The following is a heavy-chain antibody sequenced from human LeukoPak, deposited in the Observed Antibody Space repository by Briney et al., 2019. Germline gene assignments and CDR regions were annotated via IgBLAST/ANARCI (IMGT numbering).Heavy chain of an antibody. J-gene: IGHJ4*02. V-gene: IGHV1-2*02. CDR1: GYTFTGYY. D-gene: IGHD1-26*01. Sequence: ASVKLTCKASGYTFTGYYMHWVRQAPGQGLEWIGWINPNSGGTNYAQKFQGSVTMTRDTSISTAYMELSRLRSDDTAVYYCARVGYYFDYWGQGTLVTVSS. CDR3: ARVGYYFDY. CDR2: INPNSGGT.